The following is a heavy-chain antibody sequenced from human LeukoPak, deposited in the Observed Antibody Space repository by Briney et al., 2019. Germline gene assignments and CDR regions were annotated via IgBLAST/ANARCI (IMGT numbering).Heavy chain of an antibody. CDR1: GGTFSSYA. V-gene: IGHV1-69*05. D-gene: IGHD6-13*01. CDR2: IIPIFGTA. CDR3: ARGPRGLQQPPFDY. Sequence: ASVKVSCKASGGTFSSYAISWVRQAPGQGLEWMGGIIPIFGTANYAQKFQGRVTMTRDTSISTAYMELSRLRSDDTAVYYCARGPRGLQQPPFDYWGQGTLVTVSS. J-gene: IGHJ4*02.